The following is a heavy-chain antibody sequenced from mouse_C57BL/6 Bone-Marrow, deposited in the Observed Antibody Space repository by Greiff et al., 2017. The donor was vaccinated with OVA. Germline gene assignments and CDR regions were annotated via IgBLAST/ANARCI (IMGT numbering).Heavy chain of an antibody. CDR2: IFPGSGST. D-gene: IGHD1-1*01. J-gene: IGHJ1*03. CDR3: ARSYGSSFYWYFDV. CDR1: GYTFTDYY. Sequence: QVHVKQSGPALVKPGASVKISCKASGYTFTDYYINWVKQRPGQGLEWIGWIFPGSGSTYYNEKFKGKATLTVDNSSSTAYMLLSSLTSEDSAVYFCARSYGSSFYWYFDVWGTGTTVTVSS. V-gene: IGHV1-75*01.